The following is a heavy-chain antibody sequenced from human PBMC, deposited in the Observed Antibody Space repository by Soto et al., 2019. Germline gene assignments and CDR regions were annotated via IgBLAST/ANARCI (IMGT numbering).Heavy chain of an antibody. D-gene: IGHD3-3*01. Sequence: GGPLRCPCAAPGQTFSGSAKTWVRTAPGKGLEWVSAISGSGGSTYYADSVKGRFTISSDNSKNTLYLQMNSLRAEDTAVYYCAKAQLGVVSEIDYGGQGALVSVS. J-gene: IGHJ4*02. V-gene: IGHV3-23*01. CDR3: AKAQLGVVSEIDY. CDR2: ISGSGGST. CDR1: GQTFSGSA.